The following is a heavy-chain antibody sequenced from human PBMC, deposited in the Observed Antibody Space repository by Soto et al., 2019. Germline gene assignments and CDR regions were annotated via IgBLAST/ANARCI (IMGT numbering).Heavy chain of an antibody. V-gene: IGHV4-4*07. J-gene: IGHJ4*02. Sequence: QVQLQESGPGLVKPSETLSLTCTVSGGSISSYYWTWIRQPAGKGLEWIGRVYTSGSTNYNPSLKSRVNMSVDTSKNQFSLKLSSVTAADTAVYYCARDQHNSRYGYQGTLDYWGQGTLVTVSS. CDR1: GGSISSYY. CDR3: ARDQHNSRYGYQGTLDY. D-gene: IGHD3-22*01. CDR2: VYTSGST.